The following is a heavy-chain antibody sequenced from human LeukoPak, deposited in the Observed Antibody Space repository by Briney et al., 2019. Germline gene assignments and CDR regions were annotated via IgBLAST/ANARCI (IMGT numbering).Heavy chain of an antibody. Sequence: GGSLRLSCAASGFTFSSYSMNWVRQAPGKGLEWVSSISSSSSYIYYADSVKGRFTISRDNAKNSLYLQMNSLRAEDTAVYYCARAGFSNYYDSSGYYPRYAFDIWGQGTMVTVSS. CDR3: ARAGFSNYYDSSGYYPRYAFDI. D-gene: IGHD3-22*01. V-gene: IGHV3-21*01. CDR2: ISSSSSYI. CDR1: GFTFSSYS. J-gene: IGHJ3*02.